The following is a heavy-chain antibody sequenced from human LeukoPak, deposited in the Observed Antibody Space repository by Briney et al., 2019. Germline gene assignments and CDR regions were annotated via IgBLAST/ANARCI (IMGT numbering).Heavy chain of an antibody. CDR3: ARGSNIYDGSGLVDY. Sequence: PSETLSLTCTVSGGSISNGGYYWSWIRQHPGKGLEWIGYIYYSGSTYYNPSLKSRVTISVDASKNQFSLKLSSVTAADTAVYCWARGSNIYDGSGLVDYWGQGTLVTVSS. J-gene: IGHJ4*02. CDR1: GGSISNGGYY. D-gene: IGHD3-22*01. CDR2: IYYSGST. V-gene: IGHV4-31*03.